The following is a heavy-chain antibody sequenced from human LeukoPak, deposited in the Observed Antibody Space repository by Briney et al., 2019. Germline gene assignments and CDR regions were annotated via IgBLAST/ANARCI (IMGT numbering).Heavy chain of an antibody. CDR2: IYYSGST. CDR1: GGAISSYY. Sequence: PSETLSLTCTVSGGAISSYYWSWIRQPPGKGLEWIGYIYYSGSTNHNPSLKSRVTMSLDTSRNQFSLKLTSMTAADTAVYYCATHSRPRAAFTVWGQGTMVTVSP. CDR3: ATHSRPRAAFTV. V-gene: IGHV4-59*08. D-gene: IGHD6-13*01. J-gene: IGHJ3*01.